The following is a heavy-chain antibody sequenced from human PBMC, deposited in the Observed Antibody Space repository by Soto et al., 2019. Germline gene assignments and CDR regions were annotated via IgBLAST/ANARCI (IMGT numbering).Heavy chain of an antibody. CDR1: GGSFSGYY. J-gene: IGHJ5*02. D-gene: IGHD3-9*01. V-gene: IGHV4-34*01. Sequence: QVQLHQWGAGLLKPSETLSLTCAVYGGSFSGYYWCWIRQPPGQELEWIGEINPRGSTNSNPSLMSRVTIAVDTSKSQFALKLGSVAAAYTAVYYCARARCVLSGWVWFDPWGQGPLDTVSS. CDR3: ARARCVLSGWVWFDP. CDR2: INPRGST.